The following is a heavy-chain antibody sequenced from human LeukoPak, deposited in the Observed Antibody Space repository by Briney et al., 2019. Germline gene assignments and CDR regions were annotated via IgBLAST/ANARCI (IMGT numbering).Heavy chain of an antibody. CDR1: GGSFSGYY. Sequence: SETLSLTCAVYGGSFSGYYWSWIRQPPGKGLEWIGEINHSGSTNYNPSLKSRVTISVDTSKNQFTLKLSSVTAADTAVYYCASWCSGGRCYPKDYWGQGALVTVSS. J-gene: IGHJ4*02. D-gene: IGHD2-15*01. CDR2: INHSGST. V-gene: IGHV4-34*01. CDR3: ASWCSGGRCYPKDY.